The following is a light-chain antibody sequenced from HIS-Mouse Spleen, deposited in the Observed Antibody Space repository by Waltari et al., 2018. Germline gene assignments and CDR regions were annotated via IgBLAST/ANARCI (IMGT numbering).Light chain of an antibody. CDR2: DVS. V-gene: IGLV2-11*01. CDR1: SSDVGGYNY. CDR3: CSYAGSYTFDV. Sequence: HSALTQPRSVPGSPGQSVTISCTGTSSDVGGYNYVSWYQQHPGKAPKLMIYDVSKRPSGVPDRFSGSKSGNTASLTISGLQAEDEADYYCCSYAGSYTFDVFGTGTKVTVL. J-gene: IGLJ1*01.